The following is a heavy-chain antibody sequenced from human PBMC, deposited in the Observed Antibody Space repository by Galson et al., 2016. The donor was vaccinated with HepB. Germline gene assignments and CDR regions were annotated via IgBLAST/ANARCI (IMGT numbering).Heavy chain of an antibody. V-gene: IGHV3-23*01. CDR3: ARAGAHHSSYGYFDL. CDR1: GFIFSTYG. J-gene: IGHJ2*01. CDR2: IGDSGDKT. Sequence: SLRLSCAASGFIFSTYGMSWVRQAPGKGLEWVSGIGDSGDKTFYADSVRGRFTISRDYSKSMVFLQMNSLSAEDTAHYYCARAGAHHSSYGYFDLWGRGTLVTVSS.